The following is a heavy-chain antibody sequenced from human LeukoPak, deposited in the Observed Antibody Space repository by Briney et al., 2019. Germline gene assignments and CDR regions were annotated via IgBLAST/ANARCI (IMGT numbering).Heavy chain of an antibody. CDR1: GYTFTAYY. CDR3: ATLPVRGAIPPPLFDY. D-gene: IGHD3-10*02. J-gene: IGHJ4*02. Sequence: ASVKVSCKASGYTFTAYYMHWVRQAPGRGLEWMGWINPNSGGTNYAQKFQGRVTMTRDTSISTAYMELSRLRSDDTAVYYCATLPVRGAIPPPLFDYWGQGTLVTVSS. V-gene: IGHV1-2*02. CDR2: INPNSGGT.